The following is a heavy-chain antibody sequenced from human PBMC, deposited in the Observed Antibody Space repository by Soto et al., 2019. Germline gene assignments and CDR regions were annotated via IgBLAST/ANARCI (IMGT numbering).Heavy chain of an antibody. D-gene: IGHD3-10*01. V-gene: IGHV4-31*03. CDR3: ARDRGLVLYGMDV. Sequence: SGTLFLTFTVCGVSISSGAYYWSWFRQRPGKGLEWIGYIYHSGSTYYNPSLKSRVSISIDTSKNQFSLNLSSVTAADTAVYYCARDRGLVLYGMDVWGQGTTVTVSS. CDR2: IYHSGST. J-gene: IGHJ6*02. CDR1: GVSISSGAYY.